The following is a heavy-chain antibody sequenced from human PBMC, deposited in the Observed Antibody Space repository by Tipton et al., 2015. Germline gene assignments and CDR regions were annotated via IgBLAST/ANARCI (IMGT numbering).Heavy chain of an antibody. D-gene: IGHD2-15*01. CDR2: ISVYNGNT. J-gene: IGHJ2*01. V-gene: IGHV1-18*01. CDR3: AGWAAYFDL. Sequence: QLVQSGPEVKKPGASVKVSCKASGYTFTDYGITWVRQAPGQGLEWMGWISVYNGNTNYAEKFQGRVTLTTDTSTSTAYMELRSLRSDDTAVYYCAGWAAYFDLWGRGTLVTVSS. CDR1: GYTFTDYG.